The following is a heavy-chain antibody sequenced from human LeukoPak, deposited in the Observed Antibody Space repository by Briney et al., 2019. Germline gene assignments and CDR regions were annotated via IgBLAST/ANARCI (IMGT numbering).Heavy chain of an antibody. CDR1: GFTFSSHG. Sequence: PGGSLRLSCAGSGFTFSSHGMNWVRQAPGKGLEWVSGISPRGDITYYADSVKGRFTVSRDNFKNTLYLEVISLTAEDTAVYYCAKDDAWLQFGEWSQGTLVTVSS. J-gene: IGHJ4*02. D-gene: IGHD3-10*01. CDR2: ISPRGDIT. CDR3: AKDDAWLQFGE. V-gene: IGHV3-23*01.